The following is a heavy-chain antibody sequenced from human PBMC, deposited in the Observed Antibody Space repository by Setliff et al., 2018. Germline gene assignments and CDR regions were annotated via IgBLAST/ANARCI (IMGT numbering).Heavy chain of an antibody. CDR3: AAAPAGSDVFDM. D-gene: IGHD6-13*01. CDR2: IRSKSDSYAT. Sequence: GGSLRLSCAASGFTFSGSAMYWVRQASGKGLEWVGRIRSKSDSYATIYAASVRGRSTISRDDSKNTAYLQMNSLKTEDTAVYYCAAAPAGSDVFDMWGQGTMVTV. CDR1: GFTFSGSA. J-gene: IGHJ3*02. V-gene: IGHV3-73*01.